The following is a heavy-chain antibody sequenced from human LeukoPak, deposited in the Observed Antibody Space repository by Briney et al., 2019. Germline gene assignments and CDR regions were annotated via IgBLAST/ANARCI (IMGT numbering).Heavy chain of an antibody. D-gene: IGHD6-19*01. CDR2: MFYSGSS. J-gene: IGHJ4*02. V-gene: IGHV4-59*01. Sequence: SETLSLTCTVSVGSIRSYYWTWIRQPPGKGLEWIGYMFYSGSSNYNPSLRSRVTISVDTSKNQISLKLSSVTAADTAVYYCARFNRNSSGCIDYWGQGTLVTVPS. CDR3: ARFNRNSSGCIDY. CDR1: VGSIRSYY.